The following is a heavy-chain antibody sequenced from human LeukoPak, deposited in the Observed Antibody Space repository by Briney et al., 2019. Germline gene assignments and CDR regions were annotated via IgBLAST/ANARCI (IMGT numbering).Heavy chain of an antibody. CDR1: GFTFSSYW. J-gene: IGHJ4*02. Sequence: GGSLRLSCAASGFTFSSYWMHWVRHAPGKGLVWVSRISSDGSSTDYADSVKGRFTISRDNAKNTLYLQMNSLRAEDTAVYYCASRIPYDSSSYWGQGTLVTVSS. V-gene: IGHV3-74*01. CDR3: ASRIPYDSSSY. D-gene: IGHD3-22*01. CDR2: ISSDGSST.